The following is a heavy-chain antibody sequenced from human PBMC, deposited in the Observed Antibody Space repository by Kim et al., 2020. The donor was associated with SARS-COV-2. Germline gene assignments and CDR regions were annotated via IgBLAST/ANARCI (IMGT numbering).Heavy chain of an antibody. CDR1: GGTFSSYA. D-gene: IGHD1-1*01. CDR3: ARGTRYNWNAAVHYYYGMD. Sequence: SVKVSCKASGGTFSSYAISWVRQAPGQGLEWMGRIIPILGIANYAQKFQGRVTITADKSTSTAYMELSSLRSEDTAVYYWARGTRYNWNAAVHYYYGMD. CDR2: IIPILGIA. V-gene: IGHV1-69*04. J-gene: IGHJ6*01.